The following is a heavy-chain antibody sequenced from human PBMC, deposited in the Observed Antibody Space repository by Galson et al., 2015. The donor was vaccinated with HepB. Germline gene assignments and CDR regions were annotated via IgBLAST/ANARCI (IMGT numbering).Heavy chain of an antibody. V-gene: IGHV3-30*18. CDR1: KFTFSGYG. J-gene: IGHJ4*02. D-gene: IGHD6-19*01. Sequence: SLRLSCAASKFTFSGYGMHWVRQAPGKGLEWVAVVSFDGRNKYYADSVKGRFTISRDNSKNTLYLQLNSLRAEDTAVYYCAKVAEQWQFDYWGQGTLVTVSS. CDR3: AKVAEQWQFDY. CDR2: VSFDGRNK.